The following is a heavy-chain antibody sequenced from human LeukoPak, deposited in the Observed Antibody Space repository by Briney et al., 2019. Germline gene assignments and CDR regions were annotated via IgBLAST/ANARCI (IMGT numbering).Heavy chain of an antibody. CDR2: ISHDGSYK. Sequence: PGGSLRLSCAASGFTFSSYGIHWVRQAPGKGLEWVSIISHDGSYKYYTDSVKGRFTISRDNSKNTLLLQMNSLRAEDTAVYYCARRSRDGWYFDYWGQGTLVTVSS. D-gene: IGHD5-24*01. CDR3: ARRSRDGWYFDY. CDR1: GFTFSSYG. V-gene: IGHV3-30*19. J-gene: IGHJ4*02.